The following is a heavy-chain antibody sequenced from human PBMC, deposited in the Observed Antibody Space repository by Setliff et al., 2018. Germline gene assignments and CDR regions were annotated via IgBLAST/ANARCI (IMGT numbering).Heavy chain of an antibody. CDR3: ARDYGASDGFDI. V-gene: IGHV1-18*01. CDR1: GFRFTNFG. D-gene: IGHD4-17*01. J-gene: IGHJ3*02. Sequence: ASVKVSCKPSGFRFTNFGFSWVRQAPGQGLEWLGSISPYSGNTNFPQWLQDRVTMTIDTSTSTAYMDLRSLRSDDTAVYYCARDYGASDGFDIWGQGTMVTVSS. CDR2: ISPYSGNT.